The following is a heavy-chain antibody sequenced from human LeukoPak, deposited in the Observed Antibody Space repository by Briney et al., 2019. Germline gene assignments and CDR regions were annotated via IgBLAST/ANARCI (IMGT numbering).Heavy chain of an antibody. CDR2: ISWNSGSI. V-gene: IGHV3-9*01. J-gene: IGHJ4*02. Sequence: GRSLRLSCAASGFTFDDYAMHWVRQAPGKGLEWVSGISWNSGSIGYADSVKGRFTISRDNAKNSLYLQMNSLRAEDTAVYYCARLGDSSGYYLFDYWGQGTLVTVSS. CDR3: ARLGDSSGYYLFDY. D-gene: IGHD3-22*01. CDR1: GFTFDDYA.